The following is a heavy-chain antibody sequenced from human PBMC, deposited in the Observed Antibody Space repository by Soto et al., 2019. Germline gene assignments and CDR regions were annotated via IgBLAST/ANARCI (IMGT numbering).Heavy chain of an antibody. CDR2: IDPSDSYT. J-gene: IGHJ6*02. CDR3: ARLSIAARRYYYGMDV. Sequence: PGESLKISCNGSGYSFTSYWISWVRQMPWKGLEWMGRIDPSDSYTNYSPSFQGHVTISADKSISTAYLQWSSLKASDTAMYYCARLSIAARRYYYGMDVWGQGTTVTVSS. D-gene: IGHD6-6*01. CDR1: GYSFTSYW. V-gene: IGHV5-10-1*01.